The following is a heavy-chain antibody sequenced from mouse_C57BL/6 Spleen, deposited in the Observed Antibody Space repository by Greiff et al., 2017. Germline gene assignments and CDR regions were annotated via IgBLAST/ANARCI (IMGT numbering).Heavy chain of an antibody. V-gene: IGHV1-50*01. Sequence: VQLQQPGAELVKPGASVKLSCKASGYTFTSYWMQWVTQRPGQGLEWIGEIDPSDSYTNYNQKFKGKATLTVDTSSSTAYMQLSSLTSEDSAVYYCARCPRQLRLRGDYWGQGTTLTVSS. CDR2: IDPSDSYT. CDR1: GYTFTSYW. CDR3: ARCPRQLRLRGDY. D-gene: IGHD3-2*02. J-gene: IGHJ2*01.